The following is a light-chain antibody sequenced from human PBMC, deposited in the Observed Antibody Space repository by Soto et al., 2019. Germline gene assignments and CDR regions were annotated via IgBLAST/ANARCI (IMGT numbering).Light chain of an antibody. J-gene: IGLJ2*01. Sequence: QSALTQPASVSGSPGQSITISCTGTARDIGGYQFVSWYQQHPDKAPKLIIVDVTKRPSGISSRFSASKSGTTASLTISGLLPEDEAQYYCASYSSSENPVVFGGGTKLTVL. CDR1: ARDIGGYQF. CDR2: DVT. CDR3: ASYSSSENPVV. V-gene: IGLV2-14*03.